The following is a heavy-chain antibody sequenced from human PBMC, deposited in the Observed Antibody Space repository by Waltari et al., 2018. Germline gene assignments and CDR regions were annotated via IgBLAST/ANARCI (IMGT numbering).Heavy chain of an antibody. J-gene: IGHJ4*02. Sequence: QVQLVQSGAEVKESGASVKVSCKASGYTFTDFFIHWVRQAPGQGLEWMGRMNPKRGDTRYRQRFQGRVTMTGDTSMTTAYMELTGLGSDDTAIYYCARSGGGTTTFGVAEWGQGSLVTVSS. CDR3: ARSGGGTTTFGVAE. CDR1: GYTFTDFF. V-gene: IGHV1-2*06. CDR2: MNPKRGDT. D-gene: IGHD3-3*01.